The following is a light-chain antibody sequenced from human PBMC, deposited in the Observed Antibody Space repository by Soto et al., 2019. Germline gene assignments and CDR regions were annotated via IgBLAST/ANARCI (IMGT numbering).Light chain of an antibody. CDR3: QQYYSSTIT. V-gene: IGKV4-1*01. CDR2: WAS. CDR1: RSVLYTSNSKKY. J-gene: IGKJ5*01. Sequence: DIVMTQSPDSLAVSLGEMATINCKSSRSVLYTSNSKKYLAWYQQKPGQPPKXLIKWASTRESGVPERFSGSGSETDFTLTISSLQAEDVAVYYCQQYYSSTITFGQGTRLEIK.